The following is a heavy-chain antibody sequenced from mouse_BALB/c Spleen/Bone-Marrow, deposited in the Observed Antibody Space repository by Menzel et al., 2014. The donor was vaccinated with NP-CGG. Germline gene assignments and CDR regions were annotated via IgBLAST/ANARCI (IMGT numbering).Heavy chain of an antibody. Sequence: VQLQQSGAELMKPGASVKISCKATGYTFSSYWIEWVKQRPGHGLEWIGEILPGNGNIYSNEKFKGRATFTADTSSTTAYMQLSSLTSEDSAVYYCAREDWDFAMDYWGQGTSVTVSS. J-gene: IGHJ4*01. CDR1: GYTFSSYW. CDR3: AREDWDFAMDY. V-gene: IGHV1-9*01. D-gene: IGHD4-1*01. CDR2: ILPGNGNI.